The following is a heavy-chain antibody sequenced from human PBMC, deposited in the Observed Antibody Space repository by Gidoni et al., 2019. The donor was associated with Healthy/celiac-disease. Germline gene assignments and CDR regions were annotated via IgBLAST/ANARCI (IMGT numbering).Heavy chain of an antibody. CDR3: ARDYYDSSGYYYYLVRWAY. D-gene: IGHD3-22*01. CDR1: GYTFTSYA. V-gene: IGHV1-3*01. Sequence: QVQLVQSGAEVKKPGASVKVSCKASGYTFTSYAMHWVRQAPGQRLEWMGWINAGNGNTKYSQKFQGRVTITRDTSASTAYMELSSLRSEDTAVYYCARDYYDSSGYYYYLVRWAYWGQGTLVTVSS. CDR2: INAGNGNT. J-gene: IGHJ4*02.